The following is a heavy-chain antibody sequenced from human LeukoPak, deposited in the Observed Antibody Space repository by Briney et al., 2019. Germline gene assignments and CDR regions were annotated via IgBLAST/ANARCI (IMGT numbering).Heavy chain of an antibody. J-gene: IGHJ3*02. CDR3: ARDWKEFRVAFDI. Sequence: GGSLRLSCAASGFTFSSYSMNWVRQAPGKGLEWVSSISSSSSYIYYADSVKGRFTISRDNAKNSLYLQMNSLRAEDTAVYYCARDWKEFRVAFDIWGQGTMVTVSS. CDR2: ISSSSSYI. D-gene: IGHD1-1*01. CDR1: GFTFSSYS. V-gene: IGHV3-21*01.